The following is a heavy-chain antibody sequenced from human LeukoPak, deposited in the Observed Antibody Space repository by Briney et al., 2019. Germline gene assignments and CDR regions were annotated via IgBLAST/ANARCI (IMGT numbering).Heavy chain of an antibody. CDR3: VRHDCSSTICRCFDY. Sequence: SETLSLTCTVSGGSVNSPTYYWGWIRQAPGKGLEWLGSIDYSGSTYDSPSLKSRLTMSIDTAKNQFSLNLSSVAAADTAVYFCVRHDCSSTICRCFDYWGQGTLVTVSS. CDR2: IDYSGST. J-gene: IGHJ4*02. V-gene: IGHV4-39*01. D-gene: IGHD2-2*01. CDR1: GGSVNSPTYY.